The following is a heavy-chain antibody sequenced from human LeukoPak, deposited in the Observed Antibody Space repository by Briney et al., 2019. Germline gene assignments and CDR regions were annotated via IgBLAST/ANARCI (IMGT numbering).Heavy chain of an antibody. CDR2: ISSSSTYI. CDR1: GFTFSSYA. V-gene: IGHV3-21*01. CDR3: ARERPGSSGYYFDY. Sequence: GGSLRLSCSASGFTFSSYAMHWVRQAPGKGLEWVSCISSSSTYIYYADSVKGRFTISRDNAKNSLYLQMNSLRAEDTALYYCARERPGSSGYYFDYWGQGTLVTVSS. J-gene: IGHJ4*02. D-gene: IGHD3-22*01.